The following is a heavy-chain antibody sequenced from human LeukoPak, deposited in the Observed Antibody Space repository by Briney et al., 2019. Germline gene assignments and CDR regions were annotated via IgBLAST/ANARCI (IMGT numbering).Heavy chain of an antibody. CDR2: ISAYNSNT. CDR1: GYTFTSYG. CDR3: ARDRPQTYYDFWSGYQYNWFDP. Sequence: ASVKVSCKASGYTFTSYGISWVRQAPGQGLEWMGWISAYNSNTNYAQKLQGRVTMTTDTSTSTAYMELRSLRSDDTAVYYCARDRPQTYYDFWSGYQYNWFDPWGQGTLVTVSS. D-gene: IGHD3-3*01. J-gene: IGHJ5*02. V-gene: IGHV1-18*01.